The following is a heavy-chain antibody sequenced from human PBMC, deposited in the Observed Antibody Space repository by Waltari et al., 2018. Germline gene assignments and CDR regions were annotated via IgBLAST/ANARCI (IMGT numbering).Heavy chain of an antibody. J-gene: IGHJ4*02. Sequence: QVQLQESCPGLVKPLETLSLTCSVSGGSIRSYYWSWIRQPAGKGLEWIGHIFTSGITKYNPSLKSRVTMSVDTSKNQFSLKLTSVTAADTAVYYCARESGDYSPFDNWGQGTLVTVSS. CDR2: IFTSGIT. CDR3: ARESGDYSPFDN. D-gene: IGHD4-17*01. CDR1: GGSIRSYY. V-gene: IGHV4-4*07.